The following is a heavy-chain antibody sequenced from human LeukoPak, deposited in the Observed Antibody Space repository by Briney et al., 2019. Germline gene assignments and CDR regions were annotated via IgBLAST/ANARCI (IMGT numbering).Heavy chain of an antibody. J-gene: IGHJ4*02. CDR3: ARAPEYSSSSFDY. Sequence: GASVKVSCKASGYTFTSYYMHWVRPARAQGLAWMGINNPSGGSTSYAQKFQGIVTMTRDTSTSTVYMELSSLRSEDTAVYYCARAPEYSSSSFDYWGQGTLVTVSS. CDR2: NNPSGGST. D-gene: IGHD6-6*01. CDR1: GYTFTSYY. V-gene: IGHV1-46*01.